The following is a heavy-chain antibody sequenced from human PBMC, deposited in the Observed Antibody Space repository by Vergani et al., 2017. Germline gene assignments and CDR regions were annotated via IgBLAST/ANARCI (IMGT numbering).Heavy chain of an antibody. CDR1: GYTFTDYF. J-gene: IGHJ4*02. CDR2: INPNSGGT. D-gene: IGHD2-2*01. CDR3: ARVCTSSNRDSFDY. V-gene: IGHV1-2*02. Sequence: QVQLVQSGAEVKKPGASVKVSCKASGYTFTDYFMHWVRQAPGQGLEWMGWINPNSGGTNYAQKFQGRVTMTRDTSISTSYMELSNLRSDDTAVYYCARVCTSSNRDSFDYWGQGTLVTVSS.